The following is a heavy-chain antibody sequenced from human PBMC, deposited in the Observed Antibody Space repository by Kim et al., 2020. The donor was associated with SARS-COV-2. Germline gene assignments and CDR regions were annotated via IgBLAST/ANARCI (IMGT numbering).Heavy chain of an antibody. CDR3: AREADCSGGSCYSWGDAFDI. CDR2: IYSGGST. D-gene: IGHD2-15*01. J-gene: IGHJ3*02. CDR1: GFTVSSNY. V-gene: IGHV3-53*01. Sequence: GGSLRLSCAASGFTVSSNYMSWVRQAPGKGLEWVSVIYSGGSTYYADSVKGRFTISRDNSKNTLYLQMNSLRAEDTAVYYCAREADCSGGSCYSWGDAFDIWGQGTMVTVSS.